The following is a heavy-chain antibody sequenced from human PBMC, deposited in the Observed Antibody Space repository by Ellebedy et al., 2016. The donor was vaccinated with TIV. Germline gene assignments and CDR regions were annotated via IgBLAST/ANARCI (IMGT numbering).Heavy chain of an antibody. CDR2: INHSGST. CDR1: GGSISSYY. V-gene: IGHV4-34*01. Sequence: SETLSLXXTVSGGSISSYYWSWIRQPPGKGLEWIGEINHSGSTNYNPSLKSRVTISVDTSKNQFSLKLSSVTAADTAVYYCARHLYGMDVWGQGTTVTVSS. J-gene: IGHJ6*02. CDR3: ARHLYGMDV.